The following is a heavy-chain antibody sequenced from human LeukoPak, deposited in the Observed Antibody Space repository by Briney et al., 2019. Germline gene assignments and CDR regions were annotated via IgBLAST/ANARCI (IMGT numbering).Heavy chain of an antibody. V-gene: IGHV4-34*01. Sequence: SETLSLTCAVYGGSFSGYYWSWIRQPPGKGLEWVGEINHSGSTNYNPSLKGRVTISVDTFKSQFSLKLSSVTAADTAVYYCARGLIIRMVRGAVWFDSWGQGTLVTVSS. CDR2: INHSGST. D-gene: IGHD3-10*01. J-gene: IGHJ5*01. CDR1: GGSFSGYY. CDR3: ARGLIIRMVRGAVWFDS.